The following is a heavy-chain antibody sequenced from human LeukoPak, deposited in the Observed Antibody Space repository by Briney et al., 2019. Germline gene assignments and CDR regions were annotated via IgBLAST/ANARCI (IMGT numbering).Heavy chain of an antibody. CDR2: INPSGGST. J-gene: IGHJ4*02. D-gene: IGHD3-10*01. CDR3: ARVWMARGDGSTGYFDY. V-gene: IGHV1-46*01. Sequence: ASVKVSYKAPGYTFTSYYMHWVRQAPGQGLEWMGIINPSGGSTSYAQKFQGRVTMTRDMSTSTVYMELSSLRSEDTAVYYCARVWMARGDGSTGYFDYWGQGTLVTVSS. CDR1: GYTFTSYY.